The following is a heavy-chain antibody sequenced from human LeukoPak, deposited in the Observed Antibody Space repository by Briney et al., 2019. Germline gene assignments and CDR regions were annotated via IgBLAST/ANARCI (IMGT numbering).Heavy chain of an antibody. Sequence: SETLSLTCTVSGGSISSYYWSWIRQPPGKGLEWIGYIYYSGSTNYNPSLKSRVTISVDTSKNQFSLKLSSVTAADTAVYYCARDPQGGYYYDYWGQGTLVTVSS. J-gene: IGHJ4*02. CDR1: GGSISSYY. D-gene: IGHD3-22*01. CDR2: IYYSGST. V-gene: IGHV4-59*01. CDR3: ARDPQGGYYYDY.